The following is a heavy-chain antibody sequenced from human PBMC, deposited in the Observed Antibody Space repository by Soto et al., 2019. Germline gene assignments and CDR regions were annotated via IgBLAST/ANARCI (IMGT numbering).Heavy chain of an antibody. J-gene: IGHJ4*02. CDR2: INHSGST. Sequence: PWETLSLTCAVYGGSFSGYYWSWIRQPPGKGLEWIGEINHSGSTNYNPSLKSRVTISVDTSKNQFSLKLSSVTAADTAVYYCARGRLYCSGGSCYSGGSYYFDYWGQGTLVTVSS. CDR1: GGSFSGYY. V-gene: IGHV4-34*01. CDR3: ARGRLYCSGGSCYSGGSYYFDY. D-gene: IGHD2-15*01.